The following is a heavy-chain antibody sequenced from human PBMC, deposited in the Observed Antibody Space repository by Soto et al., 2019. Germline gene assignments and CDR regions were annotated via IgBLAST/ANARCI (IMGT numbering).Heavy chain of an antibody. D-gene: IGHD2-15*01. CDR3: ATSARVAATLHDLHY. V-gene: IGHV3-23*01. J-gene: IGHJ4*02. CDR2: ISGSGGST. Sequence: RRPPGKGLEWVSAISGSGGSTYYADSVKGRVTISRDNSKNTLYLQMNSLRAEDTTVYYCATSARVAATLHDLHYWGQ.